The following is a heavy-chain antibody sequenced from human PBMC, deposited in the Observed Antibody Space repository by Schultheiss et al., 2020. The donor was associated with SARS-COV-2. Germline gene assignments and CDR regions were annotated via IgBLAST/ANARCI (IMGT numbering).Heavy chain of an antibody. CDR3: ASQGTQYYYYYGMDV. CDR2: IYYSGST. J-gene: IGHJ6*02. D-gene: IGHD1-1*01. V-gene: IGHV4-59*12. Sequence: GSLRLSCAVYGGSFSGYYWSWIRQPPGKGLEWIGYIYYSGSTNYNPSLKSRVTISVDKSKNQFSLKLSSVTAADTAVYYCASQGTQYYYYYGMDVWGQGTTVTVSS. CDR1: GGSFSGYY.